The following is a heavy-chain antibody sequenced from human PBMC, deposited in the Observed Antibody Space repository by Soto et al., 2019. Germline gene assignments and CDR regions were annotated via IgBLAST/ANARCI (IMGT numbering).Heavy chain of an antibody. D-gene: IGHD3-16*02. CDR1: GGSISSYY. V-gene: IGHV4-59*01. CDR2: IYYSGST. Sequence: SETLSLTCTVSGGSISSYYWSWIRQPPGKGLEWIGYIYYSGSTNYNPSLKSRVTISVDTSKNQFSLKLSSVTAADTAVYYCAGRNYDYIWGSYRKNHAFDIWGQGTMVTVSS. CDR3: AGRNYDYIWGSYRKNHAFDI. J-gene: IGHJ3*02.